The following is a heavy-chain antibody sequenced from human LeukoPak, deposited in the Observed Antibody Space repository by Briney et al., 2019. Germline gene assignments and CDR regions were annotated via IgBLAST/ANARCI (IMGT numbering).Heavy chain of an antibody. Sequence: GRSLRLSCAASGFTFSSYGMHWVRQAPGKGLEWVAVISYDGSNKYYADSVKGRFTISRDNSKNTLYLQMNSLRAEDTAVYYCAKHTHKNYFDYWGQGTLVTVSS. V-gene: IGHV3-30*18. J-gene: IGHJ4*02. CDR1: GFTFSSYG. CDR3: AKHTHKNYFDY. CDR2: ISYDGSNK. D-gene: IGHD2-2*02.